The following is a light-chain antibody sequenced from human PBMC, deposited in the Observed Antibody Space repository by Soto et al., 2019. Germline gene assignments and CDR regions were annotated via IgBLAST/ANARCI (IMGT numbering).Light chain of an antibody. CDR2: GAS. CDR3: QQTYNTPIT. CDR1: HSISSW. J-gene: IGKJ1*01. V-gene: IGKV1-5*01. Sequence: DIQMTQSPSTLSASVGDRVTITCRASHSISSWLAWYQQKPGIAPKLLIHGASSLQSGVPSRFSGSGSGTDFTLTISSLQPEDVATYYCQQTYNTPITFGQGTKVDIK.